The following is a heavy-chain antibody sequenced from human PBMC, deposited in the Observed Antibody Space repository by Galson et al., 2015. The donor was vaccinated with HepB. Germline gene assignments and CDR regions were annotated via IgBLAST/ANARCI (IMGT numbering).Heavy chain of an antibody. CDR2: IWYDGSNK. V-gene: IGHV3-33*01. J-gene: IGHJ3*02. D-gene: IGHD5-12*01. Sequence: SLRLSCAASGFTFSSYGMHWVRQAPGKGLEWVAVIWYDGSNKYYADSVKGRFTISRDNSKNTLYLQMNSLRAEDTAVYYCARDSAYYIVAIDAFDIWGQGTMVTVSS. CDR3: ARDSAYYIVAIDAFDI. CDR1: GFTFSSYG.